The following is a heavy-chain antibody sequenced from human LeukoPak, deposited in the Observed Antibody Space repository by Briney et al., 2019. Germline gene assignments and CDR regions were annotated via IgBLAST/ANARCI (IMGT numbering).Heavy chain of an antibody. Sequence: ASVKVSCKVSGYTLTELSMHWVRQAPGKGLEWMGGFDPEDGETIYAQKFQGRVTMTTDTSTSTAYMELRSLRSDDTAVYYCARVVFSGSYRSPFDYWGQGTLVTVSS. J-gene: IGHJ4*02. D-gene: IGHD1-26*01. V-gene: IGHV1-24*01. CDR3: ARVVFSGSYRSPFDY. CDR2: FDPEDGET. CDR1: GYTLTELS.